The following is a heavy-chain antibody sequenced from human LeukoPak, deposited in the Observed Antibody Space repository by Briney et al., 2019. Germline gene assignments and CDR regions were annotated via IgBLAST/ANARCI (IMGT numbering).Heavy chain of an antibody. CDR2: ISSSGSTI. V-gene: IGHV3-11*01. CDR3: ARVETGSSY. D-gene: IGHD1-26*01. CDR1: GFTVSSNY. J-gene: IGHJ4*02. Sequence: GGSLRLSCAASGFTVSSNYMNWIRQAPGKGLEWVSFISSSGSTIHHADSVKGRFTISRDNAKNSLYLQMNSLRAEDTAVYYCARVETGSSYWGQGTLVTVSS.